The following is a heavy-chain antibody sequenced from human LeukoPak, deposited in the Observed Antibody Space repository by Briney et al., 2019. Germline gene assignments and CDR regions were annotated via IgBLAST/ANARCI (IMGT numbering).Heavy chain of an antibody. Sequence: PSETLSLTCAVYGGSFTDYYWSWIRQPPGKGLEWIGYIYYSGSTNYNPSLKSRVTISVDTSKNQFSLKLSSVTAADTAVYYCARGRNWFDPWGQGTLVTVSS. CDR2: IYYSGST. V-gene: IGHV4-59*08. J-gene: IGHJ5*02. CDR3: ARGRNWFDP. CDR1: GGSFTDYY.